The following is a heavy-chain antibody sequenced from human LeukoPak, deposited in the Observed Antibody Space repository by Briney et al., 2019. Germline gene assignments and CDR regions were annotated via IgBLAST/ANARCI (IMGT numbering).Heavy chain of an antibody. D-gene: IGHD3-3*02. CDR1: GYTFTSYG. V-gene: IGHV1-18*01. Sequence: ASVKVSCKASGYTFTSYGISWVRQAPGQGLEWMGWISAYNGNTNYAQKLQGRVTMTTDTSTSTAYMELRSLRSDDTAVYYCAADRYWDFWSALTPPHFDPWGQGTLVTVSS. CDR3: AADRYWDFWSALTPPHFDP. CDR2: ISAYNGNT. J-gene: IGHJ5*02.